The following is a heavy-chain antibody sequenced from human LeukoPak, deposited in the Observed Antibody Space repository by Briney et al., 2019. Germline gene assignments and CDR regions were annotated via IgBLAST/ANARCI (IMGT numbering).Heavy chain of an antibody. CDR1: GFTFTTYW. D-gene: IGHD5-18*01. V-gene: IGHV3-74*01. Sequence: GGSLRLSRAASGFTFTTYWMHWVRQAPGKGLVWVSHINSDGSITSYADSVKGRFTISRDNAKNTLYLQMNSLRAEDTAVYYCARDAVDTANAVWGQGTTVTVSS. CDR2: INSDGSIT. J-gene: IGHJ6*02. CDR3: ARDAVDTANAV.